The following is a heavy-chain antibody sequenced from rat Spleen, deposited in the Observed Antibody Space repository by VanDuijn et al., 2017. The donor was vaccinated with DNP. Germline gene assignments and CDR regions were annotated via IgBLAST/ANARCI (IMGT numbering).Heavy chain of an antibody. V-gene: IGHV1-43*01. Sequence: QVQLQQSGAELAKPGSSVKISCKASGYTFTSYHIGGIKQTTGQGLEYIAYINKGSGDTNYNEKFKGKATLTVDRSSSTAFMQHTSLQPNDSAVYYCGSYYYRDWFATWGQGTLVTVSS. J-gene: IGHJ3*01. CDR3: GSYYYRDWFAT. CDR2: INKGSGDT. CDR1: GYTFTSYH. D-gene: IGHD1-1*01.